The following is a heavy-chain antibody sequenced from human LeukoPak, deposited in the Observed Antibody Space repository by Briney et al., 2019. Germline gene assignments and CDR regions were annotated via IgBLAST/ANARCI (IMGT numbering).Heavy chain of an antibody. CDR3: AKEAVDIVATIRHYYYYMDV. J-gene: IGHJ6*03. V-gene: IGHV3-74*01. D-gene: IGHD5-12*01. CDR1: GFTFGNYR. Sequence: GGSLRLSCAASGFTFGNYRMNWVRQAAGKGLVWVSRINGDGSNTDYADSVKGRFTISRDNAKKTLYLQMNSLRAEDTAVYYCAKEAVDIVATIRHYYYYMDVWGKGTTVTVSS. CDR2: INGDGSNT.